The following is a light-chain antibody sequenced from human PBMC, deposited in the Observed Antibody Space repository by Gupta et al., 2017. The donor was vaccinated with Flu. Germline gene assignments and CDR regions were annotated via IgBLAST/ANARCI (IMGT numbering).Light chain of an antibody. J-gene: IGKJ1*01. Sequence: DIVMTQSRLSLPVTPGEPASISCRSSQSLLHSNGYNYLDWYLQKPGQSQQLMIYLGSSLAPGDTDRFSGSGVGKDFTLKISRGEVEDVGVYYLRQDLPTWTFGQGTKVEIK. CDR3: RQDLPTWT. CDR2: LGS. CDR1: QSLLHSNGYNY. V-gene: IGKV2-28*01.